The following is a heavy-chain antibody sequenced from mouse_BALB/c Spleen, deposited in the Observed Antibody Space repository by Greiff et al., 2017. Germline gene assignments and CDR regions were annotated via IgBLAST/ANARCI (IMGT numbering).Heavy chain of an antibody. V-gene: IGHV5-6-4*01. J-gene: IGHJ2*01. CDR2: ISSGGSYT. Sequence: EVKLVESGGGLVKPGGSLKLSCAASGFTFSSYTMSWVRQTPEKRLEWVATISSGGSYTYYPDSVKGRFTISRDNAKNTLYLQMSSLKSEDTAMYYCTRDWDGSYWGQGTTLTVSS. CDR3: TRDWDGSY. D-gene: IGHD4-1*01. CDR1: GFTFSSYT.